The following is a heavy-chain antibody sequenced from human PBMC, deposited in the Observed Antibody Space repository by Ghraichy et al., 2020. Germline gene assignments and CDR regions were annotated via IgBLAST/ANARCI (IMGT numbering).Heavy chain of an antibody. J-gene: IGHJ4*02. CDR3: ASYIY. V-gene: IGHV3-21*06. Sequence: GGSLRLSCAASGFTFSSFRMSWFRQTPGKGLEWVSSTNSRSSDIHYADSVRGRFTISRDNAKNSLYLQMNSLSAEDTAVYFCASYIYWGQGVLVTVSS. CDR1: GFTFSSFR. D-gene: IGHD4-11*01. CDR2: TNSRSSDI.